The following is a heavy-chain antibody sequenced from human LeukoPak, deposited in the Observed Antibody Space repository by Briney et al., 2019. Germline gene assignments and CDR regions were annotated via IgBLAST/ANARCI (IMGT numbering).Heavy chain of an antibody. CDR2: IYHSGNT. D-gene: IGHD6-19*01. V-gene: IGHV4-38-2*02. CDR3: ARHGYIAVAGPVDY. J-gene: IGHJ4*02. Sequence: PSETLSLTCTVSGYSISSGHYWGWVRQPPGKGLEWIGSIYHSGNTYCNPSLKSRVTMSVDTSKNQFSLNLSSVTAADTAVYYCARHGYIAVAGPVDYWGQGTLITVSS. CDR1: GYSISSGHY.